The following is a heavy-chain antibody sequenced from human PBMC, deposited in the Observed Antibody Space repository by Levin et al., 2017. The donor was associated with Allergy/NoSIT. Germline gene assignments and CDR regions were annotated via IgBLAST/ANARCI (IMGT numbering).Heavy chain of an antibody. CDR1: GFTFSSYD. Sequence: PSETLSLTCAASGFTFSSYDFHWVRQVTGKGLEWVSAMGTAGDTYYADSVKGRFTISRENAKSSLYLQMNSLTAGDTAVYYCGREGTSTTDDVPDIWGQGTMVTVSS. D-gene: IGHD2-2*01. CDR2: MGTAGDT. CDR3: GREGTSTTDDVPDI. V-gene: IGHV3-13*04. J-gene: IGHJ3*02.